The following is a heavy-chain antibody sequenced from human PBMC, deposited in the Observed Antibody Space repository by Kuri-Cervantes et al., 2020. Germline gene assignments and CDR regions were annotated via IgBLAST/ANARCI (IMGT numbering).Heavy chain of an antibody. J-gene: IGHJ4*02. CDR1: GYTFTYRY. Sequence: SVKVSCKASGYTFTYRYLHWVRQAPGQALGWMGWITTFNGNTNYAQKFQDRVTITRGESTSTAYMDLSSLRSEDTAVYYCAREVASSGYYYRGYYFDYWGQGTLVTVSS. D-gene: IGHD3-22*01. V-gene: IGHV1-45*02. CDR3: AREVASSGYYYRGYYFDY. CDR2: ITTFNGNT.